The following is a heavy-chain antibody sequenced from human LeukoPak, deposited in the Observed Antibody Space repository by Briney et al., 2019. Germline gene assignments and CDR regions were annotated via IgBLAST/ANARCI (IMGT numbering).Heavy chain of an antibody. D-gene: IGHD2-2*01. Sequence: SETLSLTCTVSGGSISSYYWSWIRQPPGKGLEWIGYMYHSGSTKYNPYLTSRVTMSIDTSKNRFSLKLNSVTAADTAMYYCARDHCTSTSCYDAFDIWGQGTMVTVSS. CDR1: GGSISSYY. V-gene: IGHV4-59*01. J-gene: IGHJ3*02. CDR2: MYHSGST. CDR3: ARDHCTSTSCYDAFDI.